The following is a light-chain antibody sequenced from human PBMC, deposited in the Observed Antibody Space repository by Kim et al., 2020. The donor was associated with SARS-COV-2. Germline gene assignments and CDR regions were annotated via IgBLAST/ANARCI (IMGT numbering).Light chain of an antibody. J-gene: IGLJ1*01. CDR2: DVS. CDR1: SSDVGGYNY. CDR3: SSYTSSSPYV. Sequence: GQSITISCTGTSSDVGGYNYVSWYQQHPGKAPKRMIYDVSKRPSGVSNRFSGSKSGNTASLTISGLQAEDEADYYCSSYTSSSPYVFGTGTKVTVL. V-gene: IGLV2-14*04.